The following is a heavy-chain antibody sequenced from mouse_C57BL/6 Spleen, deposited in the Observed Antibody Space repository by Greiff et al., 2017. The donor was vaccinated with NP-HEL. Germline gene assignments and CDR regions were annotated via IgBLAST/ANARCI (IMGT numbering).Heavy chain of an antibody. Sequence: EVKLEESGPGLVKPSQSLSLTCSVTGYSITSGYYWNWIRQFPGNKLEWMGYISYDGSNNYNPSLKNRISITRDTSKNQFFLKLNSVTTEDTATYYCARGATGGYFDYWGQGTTLTVSS. V-gene: IGHV3-6*01. CDR2: ISYDGSN. CDR1: GYSITSGYY. CDR3: ARGATGGYFDY. J-gene: IGHJ2*01.